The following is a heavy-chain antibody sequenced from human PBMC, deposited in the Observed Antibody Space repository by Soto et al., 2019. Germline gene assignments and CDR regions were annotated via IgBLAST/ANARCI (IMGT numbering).Heavy chain of an antibody. CDR2: IYYSGST. CDR1: GGSISSGGYY. D-gene: IGHD7-27*01. CDR3: ARESLASGEGFDP. V-gene: IGHV4-31*03. Sequence: NPSATLSLTCTVSGGSISSGGYYWSWIRQHPGKGLEWIGYIYYSGSTYYNPSLKSRVTISVDTSKNQFSLKLSSVTAADAAVYYCARESLASGEGFDPWGQGTLVTVSS. J-gene: IGHJ5*02.